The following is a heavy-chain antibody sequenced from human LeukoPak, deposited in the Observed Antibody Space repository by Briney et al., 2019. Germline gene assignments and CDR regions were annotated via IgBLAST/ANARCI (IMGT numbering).Heavy chain of an antibody. CDR1: GDSITRDFY. CDR2: VHHSGNT. V-gene: IGHV4-38-2*02. CDR3: ASRDYYDSSGFD. J-gene: IGHJ4*02. D-gene: IGHD3-22*01. Sequence: SETLSLTCTVSGDSITRDFYWAWLRRPPGKGLEWIGSVHHSGNTFYNPSLKSRVTMSVDTSKNQFSLKMSSVTAADTAVYFCASRDYYDSSGFDWGQGTLVTVSS.